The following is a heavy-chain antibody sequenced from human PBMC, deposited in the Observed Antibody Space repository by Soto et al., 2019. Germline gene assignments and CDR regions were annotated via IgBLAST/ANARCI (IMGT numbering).Heavy chain of an antibody. D-gene: IGHD3-22*01. CDR2: IIPVFQTA. Sequence: QEQLVQSGAEVKKPGSSVKVSCKASGGLFSSYPISWVRQVPAEGLEWMGGIIPVFQTAYYTQMFQGRVTITADESTNIAYIELSSLRSEDTAIYYCSRGGSGYTWFNEFWGQGNLVTVSS. CDR1: GGLFSSYP. V-gene: IGHV1-69*01. J-gene: IGHJ4*02. CDR3: SRGGSGYTWFNEF.